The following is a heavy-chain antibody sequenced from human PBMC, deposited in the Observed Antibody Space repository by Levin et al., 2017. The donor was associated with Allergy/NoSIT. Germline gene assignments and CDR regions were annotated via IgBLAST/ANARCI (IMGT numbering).Heavy chain of an antibody. D-gene: IGHD6-19*01. V-gene: IGHV3-23*01. CDR1: GFTFSDYA. CDR3: AKKQAGTSGFSFDV. CDR2: ITGGGFNT. Sequence: PSETLSLTCAASGFTFSDYAMTWVRQAPGKGLEWVSVITGGGFNTYYGDSVKGRFTVSRDNSKNTLYLELNSLRAEDTAVYYCAKKQAGTSGFSFDVWGQGTMVTVSS. J-gene: IGHJ3*01.